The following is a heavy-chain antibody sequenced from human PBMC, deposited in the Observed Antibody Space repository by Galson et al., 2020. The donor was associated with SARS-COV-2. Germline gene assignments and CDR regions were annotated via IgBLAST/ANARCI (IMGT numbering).Heavy chain of an antibody. V-gene: IGHV3-23*01. CDR3: AKNKRDLLDAFDI. Sequence: GGSLRLSCEASRLTFSFYAMRWVRQVPGKGLEWVSAISESGDSTYYADSVKGRFTISRDNSKNTLFLQMNSLRAEDTAAYYCAKNKRDLLDAFDIWGQGTMVTVSS. CDR2: ISESGDST. J-gene: IGHJ3*02. CDR1: RLTFSFYA. D-gene: IGHD2-8*02.